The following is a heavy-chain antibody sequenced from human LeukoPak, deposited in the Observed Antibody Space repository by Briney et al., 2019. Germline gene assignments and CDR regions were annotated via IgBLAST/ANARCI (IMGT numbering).Heavy chain of an antibody. CDR3: ARGGYYGSGNDFRFDP. V-gene: IGHV4-59*01. Sequence: SETLSLTCTVSGGSINSYYWSWIRQPPGKGLEWIGYIYYSGSTNYKPSLKSRVTISVDTSKNQFSLKLSSVTAADTAVYYCARGGYYGSGNDFRFDPWGQGTLVTVSS. CDR1: GGSINSYY. CDR2: IYYSGST. D-gene: IGHD3-10*01. J-gene: IGHJ5*02.